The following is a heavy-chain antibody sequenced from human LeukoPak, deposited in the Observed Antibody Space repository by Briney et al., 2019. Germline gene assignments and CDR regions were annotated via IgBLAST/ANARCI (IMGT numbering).Heavy chain of an antibody. CDR2: INHSGST. CDR1: GGSFSGYY. V-gene: IGHV4-34*01. CDR3: ARGGGMRYYYGSGSPYKT. Sequence: SETLSLTCAVYGGSFSGYYWSWIRLPPGKGLEWIGEINHSGSTNYNPSLKSRVTISVDTSKNQFSLKLSSVTAADTAVYYCARGGGMRYYYGSGSPYKTRGQGTLVTVSS. D-gene: IGHD3-10*01. J-gene: IGHJ4*02.